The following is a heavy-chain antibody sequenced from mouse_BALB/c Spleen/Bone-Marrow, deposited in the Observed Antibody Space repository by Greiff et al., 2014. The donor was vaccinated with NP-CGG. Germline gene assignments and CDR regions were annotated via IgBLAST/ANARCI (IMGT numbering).Heavy chain of an antibody. CDR2: INPGSGGA. V-gene: IGHV1-54*01. J-gene: IGHJ2*01. CDR1: GYAFTNYL. Sequence: QVQLQQPGAELVRPGTAVNVSCKASGYAFTNYLIEWVKQRPGQGLEWIGVINPGSGGANYNEKFKGKATLTADKSSSTAYMQLSSLTSDDSAVYFCARFGRYYFDYWGQGITLTVSS. CDR3: ARFGRYYFDY.